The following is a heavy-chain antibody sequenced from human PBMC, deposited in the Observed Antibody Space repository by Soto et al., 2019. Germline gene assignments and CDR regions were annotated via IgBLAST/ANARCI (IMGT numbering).Heavy chain of an antibody. CDR2: IIPVFQTA. CDR1: GGLFSSYP. J-gene: IGHJ4*02. V-gene: IGHV1-69*13. D-gene: IGHD3-22*01. Sequence: SVKVSCKASGGLFSSYPISWVRQVPGQGLEWMGGIIPVFQTAYYTQRFQGRVTITADESTNTAYMELSSLRSEDTAIYYCARGGSGYTWFNEFWGQGNLVTVSS. CDR3: ARGGSGYTWFNEF.